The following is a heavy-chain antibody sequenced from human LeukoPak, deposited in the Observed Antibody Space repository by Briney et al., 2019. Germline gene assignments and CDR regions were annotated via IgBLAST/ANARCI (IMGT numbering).Heavy chain of an antibody. J-gene: IGHJ5*02. Sequence: LAGRSLRLSCAASGFTFSSYVMHWVRQAPGKGLEWVSGISWNSGIIDYADSVKGRFTISRDNAKNSLYLQMNSLRAEDTALYYCAKGDWFDPWGQGTLVTVSS. CDR1: GFTFSSYV. V-gene: IGHV3-9*01. CDR2: ISWNSGII. CDR3: AKGDWFDP.